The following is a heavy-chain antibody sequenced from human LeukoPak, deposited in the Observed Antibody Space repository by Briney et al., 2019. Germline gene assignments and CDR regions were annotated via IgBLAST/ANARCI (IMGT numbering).Heavy chain of an antibody. V-gene: IGHV5-51*01. CDR1: GYSFTSYW. CDR3: ARPQWLAPYDAFDI. Sequence: GESLKISCKGSGYSFTSYWIGWARQMPGKGLEWMGIIYPGDSDTRHSPSFQGQATISADKSISTAYLQWSSLKASDTAMYYCARPQWLAPYDAFDIWGQGTMVTVSS. D-gene: IGHD6-19*01. J-gene: IGHJ3*02. CDR2: IYPGDSDT.